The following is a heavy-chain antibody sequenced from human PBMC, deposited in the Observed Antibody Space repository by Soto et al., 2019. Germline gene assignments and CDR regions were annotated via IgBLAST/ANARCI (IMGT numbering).Heavy chain of an antibody. J-gene: IGHJ4*02. D-gene: IGHD4-17*01. Sequence: GGSLRLSCAASGFTVSSNHMSWVRQAPGKGLEWVSLIYSGGSTYYADSVKGRFTISRDNSKNTLYLQMNSLRAEDTAVYYCAREIFWNYGDYVFNYWGQGTLVTVSS. CDR2: IYSGGST. CDR3: AREIFWNYGDYVFNY. V-gene: IGHV3-66*01. CDR1: GFTVSSNH.